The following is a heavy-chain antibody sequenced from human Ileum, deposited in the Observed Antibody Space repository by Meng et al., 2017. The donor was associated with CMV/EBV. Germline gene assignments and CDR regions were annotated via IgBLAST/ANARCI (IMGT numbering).Heavy chain of an antibody. Sequence: VQLVQSGAEWKRPGSSVKVSCKATGNTFSSDGFSWVRQAPGQGLEWMGGIIPMFGTHYHAQKFQGRVTISADESTSTVYMELNSLRSEDTAVYYCAHFTSLDTGFDFWGQGTLVTVSS. J-gene: IGHJ4*02. CDR3: AHFTSLDTGFDF. D-gene: IGHD5-18*01. CDR1: GNTFSSDG. CDR2: IIPMFGTH. V-gene: IGHV1-69*12.